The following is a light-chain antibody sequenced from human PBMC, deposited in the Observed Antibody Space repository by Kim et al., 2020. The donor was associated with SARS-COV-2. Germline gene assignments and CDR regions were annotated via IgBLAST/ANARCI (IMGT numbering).Light chain of an antibody. CDR1: SGHSSYA. V-gene: IGLV4-69*01. CDR3: QTWGTGIQV. Sequence: QPVLTQSPSASASLGASVKLTCTLSSGHSSYAIAWHQQQPEKGPRYLMKVNSDGSHSKGDGIPDRFSGSSSGAERSLTISSLQSDDEADYYCQTWGTGIQVFGGGTQLTVL. J-gene: IGLJ3*02. CDR2: VNSDGSH.